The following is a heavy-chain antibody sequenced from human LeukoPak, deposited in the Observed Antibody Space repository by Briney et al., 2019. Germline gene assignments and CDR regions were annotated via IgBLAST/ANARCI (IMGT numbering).Heavy chain of an antibody. D-gene: IGHD3-9*01. V-gene: IGHV1-69*04. CDR1: GGTFSSYA. J-gene: IGHJ6*02. Sequence: ASVKVSCKASGGTFSSYAISWVRQAPGQGLEWMGRIIPILGIANYAQKFQGRVTITADKSTSTAYMELSSLRSEDTAVYYCARPSDDILTGYPLYYYYGMDVWGQGTMVTVSS. CDR2: IIPILGIA. CDR3: ARPSDDILTGYPLYYYYGMDV.